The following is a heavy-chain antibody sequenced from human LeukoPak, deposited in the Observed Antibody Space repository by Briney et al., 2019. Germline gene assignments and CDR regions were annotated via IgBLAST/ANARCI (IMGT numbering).Heavy chain of an antibody. CDR3: ARERITIFGVVITNWFDP. D-gene: IGHD3-3*01. CDR2: INSDGSST. Sequence: GGSLRLSCAASGFTFSSNWMHWVRQAPGKGLVWVSRINSDGSSTSYADSVKGRFTISRDNAKNTLYLQMNSLRAEDTAVYYCARERITIFGVVITNWFDPWGQGTLVTVSS. CDR1: GFTFSSNW. J-gene: IGHJ5*02. V-gene: IGHV3-74*01.